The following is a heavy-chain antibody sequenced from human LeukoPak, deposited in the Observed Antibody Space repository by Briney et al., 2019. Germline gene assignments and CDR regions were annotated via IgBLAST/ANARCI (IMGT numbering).Heavy chain of an antibody. CDR1: GFMFSDDW. CDR3: VKWGPYCTTSYCPALES. Sequence: GGSLRLSCAASGFMFSDDWMSWVRQAPGKGGEGGAEINADGREQYSVETLRGGFTLSRENAKKRLYLQMNDLRAEATAVYFCVKWGPYCTTSYCPALESWGQGTLVTVSS. D-gene: IGHD2-8*01. CDR2: INADGREQ. J-gene: IGHJ4*02. V-gene: IGHV3-7*01.